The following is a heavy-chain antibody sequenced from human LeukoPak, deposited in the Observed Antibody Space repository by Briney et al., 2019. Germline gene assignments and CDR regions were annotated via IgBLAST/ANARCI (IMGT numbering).Heavy chain of an antibody. D-gene: IGHD4-17*01. CDR1: GGTFSSYA. V-gene: IGHV1-69*05. CDR2: IIPIFGTA. J-gene: IGHJ4*02. CDR3: AKDPYGDYVHYFDY. Sequence: GASVKVSCKASGGTFSSYAISWVRQAPGQGLEWMGRIIPIFGTANYAEKFQGRVTITTDESTSTAYMELSSLRSEDTALYYCAKDPYGDYVHYFDYWGQGALVTVSS.